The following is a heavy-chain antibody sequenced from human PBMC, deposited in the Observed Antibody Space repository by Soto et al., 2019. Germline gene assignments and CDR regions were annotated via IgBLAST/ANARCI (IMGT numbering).Heavy chain of an antibody. CDR1: GYFIGAGGYY. CDR2: FYSSGSI. Sequence: TSETLSLTCFVSGYFIGAGGYYWSWIRPHPGKGLEWIGSFYSSGSIIYNPSLRSRVSISGDMSTNQFSMSLTSVTAADTARYYCARMYSSGSGWFHPWGQGTLVTVSS. D-gene: IGHD6-19*01. CDR3: ARMYSSGSGWFHP. J-gene: IGHJ5*02. V-gene: IGHV4-31*02.